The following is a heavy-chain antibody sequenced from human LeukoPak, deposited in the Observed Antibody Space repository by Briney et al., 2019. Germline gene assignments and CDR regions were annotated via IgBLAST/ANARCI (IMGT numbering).Heavy chain of an antibody. CDR3: ARDPRLEDDAFDI. D-gene: IGHD6-25*01. J-gene: IGHJ3*02. CDR1: GYTFTSYY. CDR2: INPSGGST. V-gene: IGHV1-46*01. Sequence: ASVKVSCKASGYTFTSYYMHWVRQAPGQGLEWMGIINPSGGSTSYAQKFQGRVTMIRDTSTSTVYMELSSLRSEDTAVYYCARDPRLEDDAFDIWGQGTMVTVSS.